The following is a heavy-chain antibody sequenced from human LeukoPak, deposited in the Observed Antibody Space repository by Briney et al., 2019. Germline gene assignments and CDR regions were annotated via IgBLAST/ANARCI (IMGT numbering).Heavy chain of an antibody. Sequence: ASVKVSCKGSGYTFIGCYMHWVRQAPGQGLEWMGWINPNTGVTKYAQKFQGRVTMTRDTSISTLYMELSGLISDDTAVYYCARDSFDYYGMDVWGQGTTVTVSS. CDR3: ARDSFDYYGMDV. J-gene: IGHJ6*02. CDR1: GYTFIGCY. V-gene: IGHV1-2*02. CDR2: INPNTGVT.